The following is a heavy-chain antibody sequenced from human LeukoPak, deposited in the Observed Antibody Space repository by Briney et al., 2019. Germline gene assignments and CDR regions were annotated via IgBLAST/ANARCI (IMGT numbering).Heavy chain of an antibody. CDR2: INHSGRT. V-gene: IGHV4-34*01. CDR3: GVLEIGCTNGVCYTVDY. Sequence: SETLSPTCTVSGGSITIFYWGWIRQPPGKGLEWIGEINHSGRTNYNPSPKSGVTISLTTSKNQFSLRLSAVAPAATAVYYCGVLEIGCTNGVCYTVDYWGQGTLVTVSS. CDR1: GGSITIFY. D-gene: IGHD2-8*01. J-gene: IGHJ4*02.